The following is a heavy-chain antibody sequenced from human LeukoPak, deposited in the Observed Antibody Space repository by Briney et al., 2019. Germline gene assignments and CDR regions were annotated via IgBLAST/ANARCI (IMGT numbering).Heavy chain of an antibody. J-gene: IGHJ4*02. CDR1: GGSISSGYY. CDR3: ARVLYYYDSSGYRVSHFDY. CDR2: IYHSGST. D-gene: IGHD3-22*01. V-gene: IGHV4-38-2*02. Sequence: SETLSLTCTVSGGSISSGYYWGWIRQPPGKGLEWIGSIYHSGSTYYNPSLKSRVTISVDTSKNQFSLKLSSVTAADTAVYYCARVLYYYDSSGYRVSHFDYWGQGTLVTVSS.